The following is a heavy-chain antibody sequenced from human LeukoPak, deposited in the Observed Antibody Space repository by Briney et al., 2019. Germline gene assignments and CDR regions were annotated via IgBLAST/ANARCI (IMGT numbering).Heavy chain of an antibody. CDR2: ITASGTDT. Sequence: GGSLRLSCTASGFSVSTYPMAWVRQAPGKGLQWVSTITASGTDTFYADSVKGRFTISRDNSKNTLYLQMNSLRAEDTAVYYCAKSGLNRFDYWGQGTLVTVSS. J-gene: IGHJ4*02. V-gene: IGHV3-23*01. D-gene: IGHD2-15*01. CDR3: AKSGLNRFDY. CDR1: GFSVSTYP.